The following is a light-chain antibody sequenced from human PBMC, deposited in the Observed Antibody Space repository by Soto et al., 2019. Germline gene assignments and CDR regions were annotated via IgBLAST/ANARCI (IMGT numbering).Light chain of an antibody. CDR3: QQYTSYS. V-gene: IGKV1-5*01. CDR1: QSISNW. CDR2: HAS. Sequence: DIQMTQSPSTLPASVGDWVTITCWASQSISNWLAWYQQKTGTAPKVLIYHASNLQSGVPSSFSGSGSGTELTLTISSMQPDDFATYYCQQYTSYSFGHGTKVDIK. J-gene: IGKJ1*01.